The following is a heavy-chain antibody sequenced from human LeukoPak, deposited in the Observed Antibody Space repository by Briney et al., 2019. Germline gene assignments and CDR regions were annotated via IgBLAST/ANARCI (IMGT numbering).Heavy chain of an antibody. CDR2: IYYSGST. V-gene: IGHV4-59*08. CDR3: ARGVPDYSNFYFDY. D-gene: IGHD4-11*01. Sequence: PSETLSLTCTVSGGSISSYYWSWIRQPPGKGLEWIGYIYYSGSTNYNPSLKSRVTISVDTSKNQFSLNLSSVTAADTAVYYCARGVPDYSNFYFDYWGQGTLVTVSS. J-gene: IGHJ4*02. CDR1: GGSISSYY.